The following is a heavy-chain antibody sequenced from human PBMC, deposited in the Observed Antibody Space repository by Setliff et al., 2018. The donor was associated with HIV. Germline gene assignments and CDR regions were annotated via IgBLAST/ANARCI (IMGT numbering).Heavy chain of an antibody. V-gene: IGHV1-18*01. CDR3: AIPGSSGYPYDY. CDR2: ISPNNGDT. CDR1: GYTFTSYG. D-gene: IGHD3-22*01. Sequence: GASVKVSCKASGYTFTSYGISWVRQAPGQGLEWMGWISPNNGDTKYAQKFQGRVTITTDESTSTAYMELSSLRSEDTAVYYCAIPGSSGYPYDYWGQGTLVTVSS. J-gene: IGHJ4*02.